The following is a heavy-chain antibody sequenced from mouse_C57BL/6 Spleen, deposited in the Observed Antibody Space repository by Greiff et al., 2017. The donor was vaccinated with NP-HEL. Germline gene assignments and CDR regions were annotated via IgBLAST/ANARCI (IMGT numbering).Heavy chain of an antibody. V-gene: IGHV5-16*01. D-gene: IGHD2-10*02. CDR1: GFTFSDYY. CDR2: INYDGSST. J-gene: IGHJ4*01. CDR3: ARKGYGNYEAMDY. Sequence: EVMLVESEGGLVQPGSSMKLSCTASGFTFSDYYMAWVRQVPEKGLEWVANINYDGSSTYYLVSLKSRFIISRDNAKNILYLQMSSLKSEDTATYYCARKGYGNYEAMDYWGQGTSVTVSS.